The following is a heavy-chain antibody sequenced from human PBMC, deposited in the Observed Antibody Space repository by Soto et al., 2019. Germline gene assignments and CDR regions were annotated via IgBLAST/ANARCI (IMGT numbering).Heavy chain of an antibody. J-gene: IGHJ5*02. CDR1: GGSISSGDYS. CDR2: TYNSGIT. D-gene: IGHD3-3*01. CDR3: ARGVTVFGLVSRFWFDP. V-gene: IGHV4-30-4*01. Sequence: SETLSLTCTVSGGSISSGDYSWSWVRQSPGKGLEWIGHTYNSGITYYNPSLKSRVVISIDTSRNQFSLRLNSLTAADRAVYFCARGVTVFGLVSRFWFDPWGQGTVVTVSS.